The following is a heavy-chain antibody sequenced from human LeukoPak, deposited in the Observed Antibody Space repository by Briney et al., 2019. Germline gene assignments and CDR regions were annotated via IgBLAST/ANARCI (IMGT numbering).Heavy chain of an antibody. D-gene: IGHD6-6*01. CDR1: GFTVTSNH. Sequence: GGSLRLSCAASGFTVTSNHMNWVRQAPGKGLEWVSIIYTGGHTHYADSLNDRFPIYRDDYINTLYLQMNSLSAEDTAVYYCARDSSSYYFDYWGQGTLVTVSS. CDR2: IYTGGHT. V-gene: IGHV3-66*01. CDR3: ARDSSSYYFDY. J-gene: IGHJ4*02.